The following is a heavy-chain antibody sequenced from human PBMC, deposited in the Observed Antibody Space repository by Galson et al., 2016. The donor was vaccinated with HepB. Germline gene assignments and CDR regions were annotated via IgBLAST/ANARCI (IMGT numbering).Heavy chain of an antibody. CDR1: GDSVYNNGAA. V-gene: IGHV6-1*01. Sequence: CAISGDSVYNNGAAWVWIRQSPSRGLEWLGRTFYRATWENHYAGSVINRITISPDTSRNQFSLHLHPLTPEDTAVYYCARAVMLGRGMDVWGKGTTVTVSS. CDR3: ARAVMLGRGMDV. J-gene: IGHJ6*03. CDR2: TFYRATWEN. D-gene: IGHD3-10*01.